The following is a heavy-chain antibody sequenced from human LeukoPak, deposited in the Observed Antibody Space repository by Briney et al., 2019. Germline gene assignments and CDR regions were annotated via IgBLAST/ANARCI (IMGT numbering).Heavy chain of an antibody. CDR3: AKDMNSYASGSSYNPWGPFDS. J-gene: IGHJ4*02. CDR1: GFTFDNYA. D-gene: IGHD3-10*01. CDR2: IAWNSGNT. Sequence: GGSLRLSCAASGFTFDNYAMHWVRQAPGKGLEWVSGIAWNSGNTGFADSVKGRLTISRDNAENSLSLQMNSLTPEDTAFYFCAKDMNSYASGSSYNPWGPFDSWGQGTLVTVSS. V-gene: IGHV3-9*01.